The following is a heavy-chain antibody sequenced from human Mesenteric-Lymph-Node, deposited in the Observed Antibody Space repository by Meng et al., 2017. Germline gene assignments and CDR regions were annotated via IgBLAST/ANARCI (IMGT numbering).Heavy chain of an antibody. D-gene: IGHD1-1*01. V-gene: IGHV4-4*02. CDR3: GRDQGRQLINH. CDR1: GASISSDIW. CDR2: VYHRGDT. J-gene: IGHJ4*02. Sequence: QVQVQESGPGLVKPSETLSLTCVVSGASISSDIWWSWVRQPPGKGLEWIGEVYHRGDTNYNPSLKSRVVISVDRSKNQFSLNLSSVTAADTAVYYCGRDQGRQLINHWGQGTLVTVSS.